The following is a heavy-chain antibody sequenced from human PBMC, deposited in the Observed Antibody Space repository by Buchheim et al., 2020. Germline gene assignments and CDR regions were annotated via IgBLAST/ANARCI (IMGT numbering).Heavy chain of an antibody. CDR2: IWYDGSNK. J-gene: IGHJ4*02. CDR1: GFTFSSYG. Sequence: QVQLVESGGGVVQPGRSLRLSCAASGFTFSSYGMHWVRQAPGKGLEWVAVIWYDGSNKYYADSVKGRFTISRDNSKKPLYLQMNSLRAEDTAVYYCARDRGYSYGYTVLDYWGQGTL. V-gene: IGHV3-33*01. CDR3: ARDRGYSYGYTVLDY. D-gene: IGHD5-18*01.